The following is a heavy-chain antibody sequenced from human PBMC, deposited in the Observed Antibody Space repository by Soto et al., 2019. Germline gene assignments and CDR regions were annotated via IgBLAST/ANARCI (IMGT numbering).Heavy chain of an antibody. D-gene: IGHD1-26*01. Sequence: ASVKVSCKASGYTFTSYGISWVRQAPGQGLEWMGWISAYNGNTNYAQKLQGRVTMTTDTSTSAAYMELRSLRSDDTAVYYCARDRELSPDYYYYSGMDVWGQGTTVTVAS. CDR1: GYTFTSYG. CDR3: ARDRELSPDYYYYSGMDV. V-gene: IGHV1-18*01. J-gene: IGHJ6*02. CDR2: ISAYNGNT.